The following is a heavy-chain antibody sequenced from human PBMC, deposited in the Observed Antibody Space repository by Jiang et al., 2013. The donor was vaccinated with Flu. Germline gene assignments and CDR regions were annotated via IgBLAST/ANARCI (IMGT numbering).Heavy chain of an antibody. CDR1: GFIFSGSG. J-gene: IGHJ4*02. CDR2: IWYDGSNK. Sequence: VQLVESGGGVVQPGRSLRLSCAASGFIFSGSGMHWVRQAPGKGLEWVAIIWYDGSNKYYADSVKGRFTISRDNSKNTVYLQMNSLRAEDTGVYYCAKDYGTEGDMTRRGHLDYWGQGTLVT. V-gene: IGHV3-33*06. D-gene: IGHD3-16*01. CDR3: AKDYGTEGDMTRRGHLDY.